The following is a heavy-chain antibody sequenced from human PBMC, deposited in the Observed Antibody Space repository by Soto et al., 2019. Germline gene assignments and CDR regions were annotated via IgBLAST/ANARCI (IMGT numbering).Heavy chain of an antibody. CDR3: ARVRGYYYGSGTPYYYYGMDV. Sequence: QVQLQESGPGLVKPSQTLSLTCTVSGGSISSGDYYWSWIRQPPGKGLEWIGYIYYSGSTYYNPSLESRVTISVDTSKNQFSLKLSSVTAADTAVYYCARVRGYYYGSGTPYYYYGMDVWGQGTTVTVSS. J-gene: IGHJ6*02. V-gene: IGHV4-30-4*01. D-gene: IGHD3-10*01. CDR2: IYYSGST. CDR1: GGSISSGDYY.